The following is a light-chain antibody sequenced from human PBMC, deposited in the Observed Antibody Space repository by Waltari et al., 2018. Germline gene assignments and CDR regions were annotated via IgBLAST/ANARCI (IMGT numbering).Light chain of an antibody. CDR1: SLGHKY. Sequence: SYDLTQAPSVSVSPGQTASITCSGDSLGHKYVSWFQQRPGQSPLLVIYQDDKRPSGIPERFSGSNSGNTATLTISGTQAMDEGDYYCQVWDSDTTALIFGTGTSVTV. V-gene: IGLV3-1*01. CDR3: QVWDSDTTALI. J-gene: IGLJ1*01. CDR2: QDD.